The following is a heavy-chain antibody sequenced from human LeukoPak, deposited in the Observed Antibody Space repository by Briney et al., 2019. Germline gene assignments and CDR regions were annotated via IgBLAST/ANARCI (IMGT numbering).Heavy chain of an antibody. CDR3: AKGNLRGPPPNIDL. Sequence: GESLRLSCAASGFTFSSYARSWVRQAPGKGLEWVSAISKTGSTYYADSVKARFTISRDNSKNTLYLQMNSLTAEDTAVYYCAKGNLRGPPPNIDLWGQGTLVTVPP. D-gene: IGHD5/OR15-5a*01. V-gene: IGHV3-23*01. CDR2: ISKTGST. J-gene: IGHJ5*02. CDR1: GFTFSSYA.